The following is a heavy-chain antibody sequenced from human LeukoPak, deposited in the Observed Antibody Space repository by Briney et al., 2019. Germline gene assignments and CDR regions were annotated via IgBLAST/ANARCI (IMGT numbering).Heavy chain of an antibody. J-gene: IGHJ4*02. CDR1: GFTFSSYD. CDR3: AKLGSSWYYFDY. D-gene: IGHD6-13*01. Sequence: GGSLRLACAASGFTFSSYDMIWVRQAPGKGLEWVSDISGSGGITNYADSVKGRFIISKDSSKETLDLQMNSLRVEDTAVYYCAKLGSSWYYFDYWGQGTLVTVSS. CDR2: ISGSGGIT. V-gene: IGHV3-23*01.